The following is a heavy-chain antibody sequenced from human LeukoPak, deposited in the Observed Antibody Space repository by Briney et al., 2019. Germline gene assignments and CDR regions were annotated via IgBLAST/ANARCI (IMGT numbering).Heavy chain of an antibody. CDR1: GGSISSSSYY. J-gene: IGHJ4*02. D-gene: IGHD3-10*01. Sequence: PSETLSLTCTVSGGSISSSSYYWGWIRQPPGKGLEWIGSIYYSGSTYYNLSLKSRVTISVDTSKNQFSLKLSSVTAADTAVYYCARDYYVTPGYGSGSQGYDYWGQGTLVTVSS. V-gene: IGHV4-39*07. CDR2: IYYSGST. CDR3: ARDYYVTPGYGSGSQGYDY.